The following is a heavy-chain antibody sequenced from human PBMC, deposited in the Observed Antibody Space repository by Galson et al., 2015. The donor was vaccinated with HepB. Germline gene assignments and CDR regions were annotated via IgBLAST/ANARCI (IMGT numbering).Heavy chain of an antibody. CDR3: ARDYGPGSYYDFWSGYGRNQIFDY. J-gene: IGHJ4*02. D-gene: IGHD3-3*01. V-gene: IGHV3-21*01. Sequence: LEWVSSISSSSSYIYYADSVKGRFTISRDNAKNSLYLQMNSLRAEDTAVYYCARDYGPGSYYDFWSGYGRNQIFDYWGQGTLVTVSS. CDR2: ISSSSSYI.